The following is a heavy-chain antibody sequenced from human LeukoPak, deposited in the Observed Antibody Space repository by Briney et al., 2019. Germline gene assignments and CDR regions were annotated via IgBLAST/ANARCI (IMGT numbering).Heavy chain of an antibody. CDR2: IYHSGST. V-gene: IGHV4-4*02. D-gene: IGHD7-27*01. CDR1: GGSISSSNW. Sequence: SGTLSLTCAVSGGSISSSNWWSWVRQPPGKGLEWIGEIYHSGSTNYNPSLKSRVTISVDKSKNQFSLKLSSVTAADTAVYYCARTKSAPRKLGVLSYYYYYMDVWGKGTTVTISS. CDR3: ARTKSAPRKLGVLSYYYYYMDV. J-gene: IGHJ6*03.